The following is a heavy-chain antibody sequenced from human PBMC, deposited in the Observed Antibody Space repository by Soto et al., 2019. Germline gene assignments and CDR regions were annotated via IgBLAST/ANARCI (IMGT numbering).Heavy chain of an antibody. CDR2: IVVGSGDR. CDR1: GFTFSSSA. V-gene: IGHV1-58*02. J-gene: IGHJ3*02. D-gene: IGHD3-9*01. CDR3: AADSTSQNFDWVSGGAFDI. Sequence: QMQLVQSGPEVKKPGTSVKVSCKASGFTFSSSAMQWVRQARGQGLEWIDWIVVGSGDRNYAQKFQGRVTLTRDMSTNTAYMELSSLRSDDTAVYYCAADSTSQNFDWVSGGAFDIWGQGTMVTVSS.